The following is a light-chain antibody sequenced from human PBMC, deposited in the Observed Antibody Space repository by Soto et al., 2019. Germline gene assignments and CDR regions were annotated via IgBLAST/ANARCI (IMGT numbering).Light chain of an antibody. CDR2: EVT. Sequence: QSVLTQPVSVSGSLGQSFPISCTGTSVDVGRYNLVSWYQQHAGKAPKLMIYEVTKRPSGVSNRFSGSKSGNTASLTISGLQAEDEADYYCCSYAGSSAFEFGGGTKLTVL. CDR1: SVDVGRYNL. CDR3: CSYAGSSAFE. J-gene: IGLJ2*01. V-gene: IGLV2-23*02.